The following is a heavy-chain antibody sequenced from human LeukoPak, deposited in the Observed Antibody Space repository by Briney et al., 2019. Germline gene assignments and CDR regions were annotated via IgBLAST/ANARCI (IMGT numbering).Heavy chain of an antibody. V-gene: IGHV1-2*02. CDR1: GYTFPCYY. D-gene: IGHD3-10*01. J-gene: IGHJ3*02. Sequence: ASVKVSCKASGYTFPCYYLHWVRQAPGQGLEWMGWINPNSGGTNYAQKFQGRVTMTRDTSISTACMELSRLTSDDTAVYYCARDPPIGGADVFDIWGQGTMVTASS. CDR3: ARDPPIGGADVFDI. CDR2: INPNSGGT.